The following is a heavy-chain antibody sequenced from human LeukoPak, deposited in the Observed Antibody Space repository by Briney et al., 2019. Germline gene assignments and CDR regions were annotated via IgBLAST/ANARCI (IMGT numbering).Heavy chain of an antibody. V-gene: IGHV5-51*01. CDR2: IYPGDSDT. CDR3: ARRDGAFDI. CDR1: GFSFSSYW. J-gene: IGHJ3*02. Sequence: GESLKISCKGSGFSFSSYWIGWVRQMPGKGLEWLGIIYPGDSDTTYSPSFEGQVTISADKSISTAYLQWTSLEASDTAMFYCARRDGAFDIWGQGTMVTVSS.